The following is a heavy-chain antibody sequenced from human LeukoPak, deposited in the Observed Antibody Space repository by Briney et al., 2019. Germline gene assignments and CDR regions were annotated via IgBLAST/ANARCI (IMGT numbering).Heavy chain of an antibody. J-gene: IGHJ4*02. D-gene: IGHD3-22*01. CDR3: ARAPHFFDISGSRYYFDY. V-gene: IGHV4-39*07. CDR2: IYYSGNT. Sequence: SETLSLTCTVSGGSIRDTTYYWGWIRQPPGKGLEWIGSIYYSGNTCYNPSLMSRVTISVDTSKNQFSLNLSSVTAADTAVYYCARAPHFFDISGSRYYFDYWGQGTLVTVSS. CDR1: GGSIRDTTYY.